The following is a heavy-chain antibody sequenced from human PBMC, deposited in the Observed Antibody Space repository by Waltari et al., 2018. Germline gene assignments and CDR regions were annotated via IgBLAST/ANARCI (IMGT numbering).Heavy chain of an antibody. V-gene: IGHV1-2*06. CDR1: GYTFTGYY. D-gene: IGHD3-10*01. CDR2: INPNSGGT. CDR3: ARDSEGTNYYYYYMDV. Sequence: QVQLVQSGAEVKKPGASVKVSCKASGYTFTGYYMHWVRQAPGQGLEWMGRINPNSGGTNYAQKFQGRVTMTRDTSISTAYMELSRLRSDDTAVYYCARDSEGTNYYYYYMDVWGKGTTVTVSS. J-gene: IGHJ6*03.